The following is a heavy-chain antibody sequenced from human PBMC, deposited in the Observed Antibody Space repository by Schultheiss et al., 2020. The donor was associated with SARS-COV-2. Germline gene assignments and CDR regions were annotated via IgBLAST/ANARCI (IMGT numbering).Heavy chain of an antibody. CDR1: GYSFASRW. Sequence: GESLKISCQGSGYSFASRWIGWVRQMPGKGLELMGIIYPDDSDTRYSPSFKGQVTISADTSLNTVYLQWSSLKASDTAMYYCAREDLRTSWYDGNWFDPWGQGTLVTVSS. D-gene: IGHD6-13*01. CDR3: AREDLRTSWYDGNWFDP. CDR2: IYPDDSDT. J-gene: IGHJ5*02. V-gene: IGHV5-51*01.